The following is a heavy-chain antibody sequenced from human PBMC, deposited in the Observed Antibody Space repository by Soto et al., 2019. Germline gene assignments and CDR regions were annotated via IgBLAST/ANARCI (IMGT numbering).Heavy chain of an antibody. Sequence: PGESLKISCKGSGYSFTSYWIGWVRQMPGKGLEWMGIIYPGDSDTRYSPSFQGQVTMSADKSISTAYLQWNSLKASDTAIYYCARPLIVGATGPFDYWGQGILVTVSS. J-gene: IGHJ4*02. CDR1: GYSFTSYW. V-gene: IGHV5-51*01. CDR3: ARPLIVGATGPFDY. D-gene: IGHD1-26*01. CDR2: IYPGDSDT.